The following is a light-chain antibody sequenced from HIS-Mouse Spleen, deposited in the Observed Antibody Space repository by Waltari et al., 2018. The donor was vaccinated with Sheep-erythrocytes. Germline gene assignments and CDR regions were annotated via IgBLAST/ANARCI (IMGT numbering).Light chain of an antibody. CDR2: DES. V-gene: IGKV3-11*01. J-gene: IGKJ2*01. CDR1: QSVSSY. Sequence: EIVLTQSPATLSLSPGERATLSCRASQSVSSYLAWYQQKPGQAPRPLIYDESNRATGIPARFSGSGSGTDFTLTISSLEPEDFAVYYCQQRSNWPPYTFGQGTKLEIK. CDR3: QQRSNWPPYT.